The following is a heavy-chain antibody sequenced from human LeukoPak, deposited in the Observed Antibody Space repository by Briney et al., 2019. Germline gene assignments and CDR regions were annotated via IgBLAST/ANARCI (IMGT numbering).Heavy chain of an antibody. CDR2: IYYSGST. D-gene: IGHD2-15*01. V-gene: IGHV4-39*07. Sequence: SETLSLTCSVSGGSISSCTYSWGWIRQPPGKGLEWIGSIYYSGSTYYNPSLKSRVTISVDTSKNQFSLKLSSVTAADTAVYYCARVCSGGSCYFDYWGQGTLVTVSS. J-gene: IGHJ4*02. CDR1: GGSISSCTYS. CDR3: ARVCSGGSCYFDY.